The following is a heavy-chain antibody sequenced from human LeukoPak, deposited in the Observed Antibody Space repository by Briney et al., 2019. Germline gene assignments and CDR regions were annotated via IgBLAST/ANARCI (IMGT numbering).Heavy chain of an antibody. D-gene: IGHD5-18*01. CDR1: GGSISSGGYY. CDR2: SYHSGST. J-gene: IGHJ4*02. Sequence: SETLSLTCTVSGGSISSGGYYWRWIRQPPGKGLGWIGYSYHSGSTYYNPSLKSRVTMSVDRSKNQFSLKLSSVTAADTAVYYCASDLGYTYGSYYFDYWGQGTLVTVSS. V-gene: IGHV4-30-2*01. CDR3: ASDLGYTYGSYYFDY.